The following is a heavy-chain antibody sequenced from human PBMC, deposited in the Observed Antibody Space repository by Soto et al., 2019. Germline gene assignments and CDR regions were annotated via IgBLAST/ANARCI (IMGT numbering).Heavy chain of an antibody. CDR2: IYYSGST. V-gene: IGHV4-30-4*01. Sequence: PSETLSLTCSVSGGSISSGDHYWSWIRQPPGKGLEWIGYIYYSGSTYYNPSLESRVTISVDTSKNQFSLKVSSVAAADTAVYYCARAIISMARERPFDPWGQGSLVTVSS. CDR1: GGSISSGDHY. D-gene: IGHD3-10*01. CDR3: ARAIISMARERPFDP. J-gene: IGHJ5*02.